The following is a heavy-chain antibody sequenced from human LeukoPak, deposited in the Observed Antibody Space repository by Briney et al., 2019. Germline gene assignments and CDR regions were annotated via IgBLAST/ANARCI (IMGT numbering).Heavy chain of an antibody. J-gene: IGHJ4*02. CDR1: GGSISSGNYY. Sequence: SETLSLTCTVSGGSISSGNYYWNWIRQHPGKGLEWIGYIYYSGTTYYNPSLKSRITISVDTSKNQFSLNLNSMTAADTAVYYCARTKYSSSSGWLDYWGQGTLVTVSS. CDR3: ARTKYSSSSGWLDY. V-gene: IGHV4-31*03. CDR2: IYYSGTT. D-gene: IGHD6-6*01.